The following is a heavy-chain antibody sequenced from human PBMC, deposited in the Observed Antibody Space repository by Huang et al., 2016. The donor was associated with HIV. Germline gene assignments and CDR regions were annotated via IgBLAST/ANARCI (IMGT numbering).Heavy chain of an antibody. D-gene: IGHD4-17*01. Sequence: EVQLLESGGDLVQPGGSLRLSCAASGFTFSIYGMTWVRQAPGKGLEWVSTSRGGDGNTYYSDSVKGRFTISRDNSKNTLYLQIHSLGAEDTAIYYCAKGRTTVAKAFDYWGQGTLVTVSS. CDR1: GFTFSIYG. CDR3: AKGRTTVAKAFDY. CDR2: SRGGDGNT. J-gene: IGHJ4*02. V-gene: IGHV3-23*01.